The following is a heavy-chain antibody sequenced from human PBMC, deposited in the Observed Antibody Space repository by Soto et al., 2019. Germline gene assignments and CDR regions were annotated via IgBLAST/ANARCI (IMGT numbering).Heavy chain of an antibody. CDR2: IYYSGST. D-gene: IGHD6-6*01. Sequence: SETLSLTCTVSGGSISRYYWSWIRQPPGKGLEWIGYIYYSGSTNYNPSLKSRVTISVDTSKNQFSLKLSSVTAADTAVYYCARYSSSSGTFDYWGQGTLVTVSS. J-gene: IGHJ4*02. CDR1: GGSISRYY. V-gene: IGHV4-59*12. CDR3: ARYSSSSGTFDY.